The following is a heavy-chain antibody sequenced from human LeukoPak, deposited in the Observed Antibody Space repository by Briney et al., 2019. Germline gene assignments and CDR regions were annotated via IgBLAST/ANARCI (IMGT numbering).Heavy chain of an antibody. CDR3: AALPGNPRYFDL. J-gene: IGHJ2*01. D-gene: IGHD1-14*01. CDR1: GGTFSSYA. V-gene: IGHV1-69*06. CDR2: IIPIFGTA. Sequence: ASVKVSCKASGGTFSSYAISWMRQAPGQGLEWMGGIIPIFGTANYAQKFQGRVTITADKSTSTAYMELSSLRSEDTAVYYCAALPGNPRYFDLWGRGTLVTVSS.